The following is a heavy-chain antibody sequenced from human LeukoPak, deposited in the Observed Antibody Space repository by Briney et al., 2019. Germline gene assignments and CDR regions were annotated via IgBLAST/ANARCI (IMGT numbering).Heavy chain of an antibody. J-gene: IGHJ4*02. Sequence: SETLSLTCTVSGGSISSYYWSWIRQPPGKGLEWIGYIYYSGSTNYNPSLKSRVTISVDTSKNQFSLKLSSVTAADTAVYYCARVGGRSGYYWFDYWGQGTLLTVSS. CDR3: ARVGGRSGYYWFDY. CDR2: IYYSGST. CDR1: GGSISSYY. D-gene: IGHD3-22*01. V-gene: IGHV4-59*01.